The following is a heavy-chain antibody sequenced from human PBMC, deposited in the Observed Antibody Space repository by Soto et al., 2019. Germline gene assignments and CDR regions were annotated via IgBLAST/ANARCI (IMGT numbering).Heavy chain of an antibody. CDR1: GFTFSSYA. D-gene: IGHD3-3*01. CDR2: ISGSGGST. Sequence: GGSLRLSCAASGFTFSSYAMSWVRQAPGKGLEWVSAISGSGGSTYYADSVKGRFTISRDNSKNTLYLQMNSLRAEDTAVYYCAKAPSPVTYYDFWSGYYFDYWGQGTLVTVSS. J-gene: IGHJ4*02. V-gene: IGHV3-23*01. CDR3: AKAPSPVTYYDFWSGYYFDY.